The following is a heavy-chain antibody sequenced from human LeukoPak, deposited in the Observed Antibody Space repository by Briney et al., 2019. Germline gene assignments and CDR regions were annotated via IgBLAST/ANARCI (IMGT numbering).Heavy chain of an antibody. Sequence: SETLSLTCAVYGESFSGYYWSWIRQAPGTGLEWIGEIDHSGSTNYNPSLESRVTILADTSKNQFSLKVMFVTAADTAVYYCARQGQQLVFPFDYWGQGTLVTVSS. D-gene: IGHD6-13*01. CDR3: ARQGQQLVFPFDY. CDR1: GESFSGYY. V-gene: IGHV4-34*01. J-gene: IGHJ4*02. CDR2: IDHSGST.